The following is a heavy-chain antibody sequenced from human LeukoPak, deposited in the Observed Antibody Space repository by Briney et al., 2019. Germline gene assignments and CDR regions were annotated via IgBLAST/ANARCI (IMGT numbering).Heavy chain of an antibody. CDR3: ARDLSAYGDFDY. J-gene: IGHJ4*02. CDR1: GFTFSSYS. D-gene: IGHD4-17*01. V-gene: IGHV3-21*01. CDR2: ISSSSSYI. Sequence: GGSLRLPCAASGFTFSSYSMNWVRQAPGKGLEWVSSISSSSSYIYYADSVKGRFTISRDNAKNSLYLQMNSLRAEDTAVYYCARDLSAYGDFDYWGQGTLVTVSS.